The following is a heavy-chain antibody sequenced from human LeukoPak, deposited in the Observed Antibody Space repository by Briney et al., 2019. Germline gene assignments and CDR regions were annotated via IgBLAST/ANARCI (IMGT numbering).Heavy chain of an antibody. CDR2: IYYSGST. V-gene: IGHV4-59*01. CDR1: GGSISSYY. D-gene: IGHD2-21*02. J-gene: IGHJ3*02. Sequence: SETLSLTCTVSGGSISSYYWSWIRLPPGKGLEWIGCIYYSGSTNYNPSLKTRVTISVDTSKNQFSLNLSSVTAADTAVYYCARGFLCGGDCNAFDIWGQGTKVTVSS. CDR3: ARGFLCGGDCNAFDI.